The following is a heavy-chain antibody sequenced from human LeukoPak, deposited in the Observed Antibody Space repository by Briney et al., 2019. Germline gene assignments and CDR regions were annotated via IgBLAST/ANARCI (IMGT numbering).Heavy chain of an antibody. CDR1: GLGFSSFA. J-gene: IGHJ6*04. Sequence: GGSLRLSCAASGLGFSSFAMTWVRQAPGKGLEWVSGIIDTGGATYYADSVKGRFTISRDNSKNTLFLQMNSLRAEDTAVYYCAKFNGHPTTNYYMDVWGEGTTVTVSS. V-gene: IGHV3-23*01. D-gene: IGHD3-10*01. CDR2: IIDTGGAT. CDR3: AKFNGHPTTNYYMDV.